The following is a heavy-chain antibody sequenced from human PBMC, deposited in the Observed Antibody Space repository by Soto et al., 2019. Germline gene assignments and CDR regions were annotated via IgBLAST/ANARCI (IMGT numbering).Heavy chain of an antibody. Sequence: GASVKVSCKASGNTFTSYDINWVRQGTGHGLEWMGWINPNSGNIVYAQKFQGRVTMTRDTAIRTAYMEVSRLRSDDTAVYYCARGRASGSYYLLDYWGQGTLVTVSS. D-gene: IGHD3-10*01. CDR3: ARGRASGSYYLLDY. CDR1: GNTFTSYD. J-gene: IGHJ4*02. CDR2: INPNSGNI. V-gene: IGHV1-8*01.